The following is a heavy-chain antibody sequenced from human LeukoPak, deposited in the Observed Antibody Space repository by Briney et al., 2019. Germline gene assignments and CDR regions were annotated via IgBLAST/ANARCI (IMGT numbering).Heavy chain of an antibody. CDR2: INHSGST. D-gene: IGHD6-13*01. CDR3: ARRSSNYAVVDP. Sequence: SETLSLTCAVYGGSFSGYYWSWIRQPPGKGLEWIGEINHSGSTNYNPSLKSRVTISVDTSKNQFSLKLSSVTAADTAVYYCARRSSNYAVVDPWGQGTLVTVSS. CDR1: GGSFSGYY. J-gene: IGHJ5*02. V-gene: IGHV4-34*01.